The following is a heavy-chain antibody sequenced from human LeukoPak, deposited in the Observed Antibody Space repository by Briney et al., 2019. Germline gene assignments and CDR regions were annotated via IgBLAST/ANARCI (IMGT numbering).Heavy chain of an antibody. CDR1: GYTFTSYG. D-gene: IGHD3-22*01. V-gene: IGHV1-18*01. CDR2: ISAYNGNT. CDR3: ARGSVVITYDAFDI. Sequence: ASVKVSCKASGYTFTSYGISWVRQAPGQGLEWMGWISAYNGNTNYAQKLQGRVTMTRNTSISTAYMELSSLRSEDTAVYYCARGSVVITYDAFDIWGQGTMVTVSS. J-gene: IGHJ3*02.